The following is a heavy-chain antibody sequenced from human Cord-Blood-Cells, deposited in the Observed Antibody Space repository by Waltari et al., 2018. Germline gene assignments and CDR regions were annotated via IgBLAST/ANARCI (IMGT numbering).Heavy chain of an antibody. V-gene: IGHV4-34*01. CDR2: INHSGST. CDR3: ARLFLDTAMVTDYYYGMDV. J-gene: IGHJ6*02. Sequence: QVQLQQWGAGLLKPSETLSLTCAVYGGSFSGYYWSWIRQPPGKGLEWIGEINHSGSTNYNPPLKSRVTISVDTSKNQFSLKLSSVTAADTAVYYCARLFLDTAMVTDYYYGMDVWGQGTTVTVSS. CDR1: GGSFSGYY. D-gene: IGHD5-18*01.